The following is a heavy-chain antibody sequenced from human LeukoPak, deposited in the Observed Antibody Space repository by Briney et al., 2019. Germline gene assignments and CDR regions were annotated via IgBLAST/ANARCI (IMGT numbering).Heavy chain of an antibody. CDR3: ARDQEVRGVIGGWFDP. D-gene: IGHD3-10*01. CDR1: GGSISSSSYY. Sequence: PSETLSLTCTVSGGSISSSSYYWGWIRQPPGKGLEWIGSIYYSGSTYYNPSLKSRVTISVDTSKNQFSLKLSSVTAADTAVYYCARDQEVRGVIGGWFDPWGQGTLVTVSS. V-gene: IGHV4-39*07. CDR2: IYYSGST. J-gene: IGHJ5*02.